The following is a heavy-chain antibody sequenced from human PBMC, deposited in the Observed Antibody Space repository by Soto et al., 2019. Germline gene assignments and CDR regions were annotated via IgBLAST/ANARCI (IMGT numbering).Heavy chain of an antibody. CDR2: INPSADTT. J-gene: IGHJ6*02. D-gene: IGHD6-13*01. CDR1: RYSVARYF. V-gene: IGHV1-46*01. CDR3: ARGGSSPVFCYYCGLDV. Sequence: ASVKVSCKASRYSVARYFMHWVRQAPGRGLEWLGVINPSADTTTYAQMFQGRVTMTWDTSTNTVFMDVSSLRSEDTAIDYCARGGSSPVFCYYCGLDVWGQGTTVTVSS.